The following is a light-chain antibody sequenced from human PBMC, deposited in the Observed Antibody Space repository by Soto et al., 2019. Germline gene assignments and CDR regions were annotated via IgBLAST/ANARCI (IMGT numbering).Light chain of an antibody. CDR3: SSYSSSNTLYV. V-gene: IGLV2-14*01. J-gene: IGLJ1*01. CDR2: EVS. Sequence: QSALTQPASVSGSPGQSITISCTGTSSDVAGYIYVSWYQQHPGKAPKLMIFEVSNRPSGVSNRFSGSKSGNTAFLTISGLQAEDEADYYCSSYSSSNTLYVFGTGTKVTVL. CDR1: SSDVAGYIY.